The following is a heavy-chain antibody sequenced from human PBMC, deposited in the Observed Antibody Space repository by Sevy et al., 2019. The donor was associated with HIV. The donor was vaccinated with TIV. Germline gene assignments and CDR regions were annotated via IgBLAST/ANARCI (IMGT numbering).Heavy chain of an antibody. J-gene: IGHJ2*01. Sequence: SETLSLTCAVSGYSISSGYYWGWIRQPPGKGLEWIGSIYHSGSTYYNPSLKSRVTISVDTSKNQFSLKQSSVTAADTAVYYCARKESDYYGSGSYQINWYFDLWGRGTLVTVSS. V-gene: IGHV4-38-2*01. CDR1: GYSISSGYY. D-gene: IGHD3-10*01. CDR3: ARKESDYYGSGSYQINWYFDL. CDR2: IYHSGST.